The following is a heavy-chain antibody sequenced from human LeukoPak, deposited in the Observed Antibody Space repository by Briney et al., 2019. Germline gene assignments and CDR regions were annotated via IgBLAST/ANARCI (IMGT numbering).Heavy chain of an antibody. CDR2: IRFDGSSN. CDR1: GFTFNTNG. D-gene: IGHD4-17*01. Sequence: GGSLRLSCAASGFTFNTNGMHWVRQAPGKGLEWAAFIRFDGSSNYYADPVKGRFTISRDNSKNTLYLQMNGLRAEDTAVYYCAKGDDYGSNTRLPKFNWFDPWGQGTLVTVSS. V-gene: IGHV3-30*02. J-gene: IGHJ5*02. CDR3: AKGDDYGSNTRLPKFNWFDP.